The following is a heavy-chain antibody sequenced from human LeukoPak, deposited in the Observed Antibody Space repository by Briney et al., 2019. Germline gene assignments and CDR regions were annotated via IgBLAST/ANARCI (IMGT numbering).Heavy chain of an antibody. J-gene: IGHJ6*03. D-gene: IGHD2-21*02. V-gene: IGHV4-59*01. Sequence: PSETLSLTCTVSGGSISSYYWSWIRQPPGKGLEWIGYIYYSGSTNYNPSLKSRVTISVDTSKNQFSLKLSSVTAADTAVYYCAKLGGDSDPYYFYMDVWGKGTTVTVSS. CDR1: GGSISSYY. CDR3: AKLGGDSDPYYFYMDV. CDR2: IYYSGST.